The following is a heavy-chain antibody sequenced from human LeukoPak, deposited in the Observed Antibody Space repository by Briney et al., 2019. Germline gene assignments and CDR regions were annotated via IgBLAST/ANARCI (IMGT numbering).Heavy chain of an antibody. V-gene: IGHV3-13*01. CDR2: IGTADDT. J-gene: IGHJ5*02. D-gene: IGHD3-9*01. CDR3: ARGHMLTGYYNFAWLDP. CDR1: GFTFSTSD. Sequence: GGSLRLSCAASGFTFSTSDMHWVRQLSGKGLEWVSAIGTADDTFYSDSVKGRFTIPRDNAKNSLYLQMNSLRAGDTAVYFCARGHMLTGYYNFAWLDPWGQGTLVTVSS.